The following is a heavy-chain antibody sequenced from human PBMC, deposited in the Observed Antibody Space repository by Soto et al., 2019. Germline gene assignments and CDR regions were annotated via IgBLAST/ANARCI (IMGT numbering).Heavy chain of an antibody. D-gene: IGHD1-7*01. CDR1: GGSISSYY. CDR3: ARATGTMFHGYYYYGMDV. J-gene: IGHJ6*02. V-gene: IGHV4-59*01. CDR2: IYYSGST. Sequence: SETLSLTCTVSGGSISSYYWSWIRQPPGKGLEWIGYIYYSGSTNYNPSLKSRVTISVDTSKSQFSLKLSSVTAADTAVYYCARATGTMFHGYYYYGMDVWGQGTTVTVSS.